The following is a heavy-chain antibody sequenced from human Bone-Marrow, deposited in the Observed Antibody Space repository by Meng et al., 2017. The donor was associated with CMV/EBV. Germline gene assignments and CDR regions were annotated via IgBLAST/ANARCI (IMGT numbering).Heavy chain of an antibody. CDR3: ARAGRGSDAFDI. CDR2: INWNGGST. Sequence: GESLKISCAASGFTFSSYSMNWVRQAPGKGLEWVSGINWNGGSTGYADSVKGRFTISRDNARNSLYLQMNSLRAEDTALYYCARAGRGSDAFDIWGQGTMVTVSS. V-gene: IGHV3-20*04. J-gene: IGHJ3*02. D-gene: IGHD3-16*01. CDR1: GFTFSSYS.